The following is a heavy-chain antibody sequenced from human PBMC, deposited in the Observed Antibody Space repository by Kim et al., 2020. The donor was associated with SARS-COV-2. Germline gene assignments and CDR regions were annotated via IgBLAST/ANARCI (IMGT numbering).Heavy chain of an antibody. J-gene: IGHJ6*02. V-gene: IGHV3-30*04. CDR2: ISYDGSNK. Sequence: GGSLRLSCAASGFTFSSYAMHWVRQAPGKGLEWVAVISYDGSNKYYADSVKGRFTISRDNSKNTLYLQMNSLRAEDTAVYYCARVAAYPWYYYGMDVWGRGTTVTVSS. D-gene: IGHD2-15*01. CDR1: GFTFSSYA. CDR3: ARVAAYPWYYYGMDV.